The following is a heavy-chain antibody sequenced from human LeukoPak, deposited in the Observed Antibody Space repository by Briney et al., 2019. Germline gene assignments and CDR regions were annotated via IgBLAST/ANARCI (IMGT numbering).Heavy chain of an antibody. CDR3: AREGGGYYYDSSGYYYFDY. Sequence: SETLSLTCTVSGGSISSSSYYWGWIRQPPGKGLEWIGSIYYSGSTYYNPSLKSRVTVSVDTSKNQFSLKLSSVTAADTAVYYCAREGGGYYYDSSGYYYFDYWGQGTLVTVSS. D-gene: IGHD3-22*01. J-gene: IGHJ4*02. CDR2: IYYSGST. CDR1: GGSISSSSYY. V-gene: IGHV4-39*07.